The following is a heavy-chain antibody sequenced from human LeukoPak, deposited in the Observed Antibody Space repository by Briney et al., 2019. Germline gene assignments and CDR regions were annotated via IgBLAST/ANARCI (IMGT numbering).Heavy chain of an antibody. D-gene: IGHD2-15*01. CDR3: AKSVSAVVVAVLTESYYYYYMDV. CDR2: ISAYNGNT. V-gene: IGHV1-18*01. Sequence: ASVKVSCKASGYTFTSYGISWVRQAPGQGPEWMGWISAYNGNTNYAQKLQGRVTMTTHTSTSTAYMELRSLRSDDTAVYYCAKSVSAVVVAVLTESYYYYYMDVWGKGTTVTVSS. J-gene: IGHJ6*03. CDR1: GYTFTSYG.